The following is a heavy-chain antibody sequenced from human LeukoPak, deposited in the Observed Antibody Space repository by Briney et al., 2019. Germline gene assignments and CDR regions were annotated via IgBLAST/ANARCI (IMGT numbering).Heavy chain of an antibody. CDR3: ARGRWGIAAAGTSY. CDR1: GDSISSYY. D-gene: IGHD6-13*01. Sequence: SETLSLTCTVSGDSISSYYWIWIRQPPGKGLEWSGYIYYSGSTNYNPSLKSRVTMSVDTSKNQFSLRLSSVTAADTAVYYCARGRWGIAAAGTSYWGQGTLVAVSS. J-gene: IGHJ4*02. V-gene: IGHV4-59*01. CDR2: IYYSGST.